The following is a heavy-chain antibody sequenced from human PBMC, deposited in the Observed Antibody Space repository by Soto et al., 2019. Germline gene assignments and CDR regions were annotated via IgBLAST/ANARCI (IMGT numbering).Heavy chain of an antibody. CDR1: GGSISSGGYY. CDR2: IYYSGST. J-gene: IGHJ5*02. Sequence: QVQLQESGPGLVKPSQTLSLTCTVSGGSISSGGYYWSWIRQHPGKGLEWIGYIYYSGSTYYNPSLKSRVTISVDTSKNQFSLKLSSVTAAHTAVYYCARDNLRDYYGSGSYYRENWFDPWGQGTLVTVSS. CDR3: ARDNLRDYYGSGSYYRENWFDP. D-gene: IGHD3-10*01. V-gene: IGHV4-31*03.